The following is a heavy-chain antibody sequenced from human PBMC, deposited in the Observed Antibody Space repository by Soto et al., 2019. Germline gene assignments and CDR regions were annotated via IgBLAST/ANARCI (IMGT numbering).Heavy chain of an antibody. CDR1: GASITSHY. D-gene: IGHD4-17*01. CDR2: VYARGAT. J-gene: IGHJ6*02. CDR3: ARSSGDDFFYYGMDV. Sequence: SATLSLTCSVSGASITSHYWNWIRQSAGEGLQWIGRVYARGATNYNPSLKSRVTISGDTSKNQFSLKLTSVTAADTAVYYCARSSGDDFFYYGMDVWGHGTTVTVS. V-gene: IGHV4-59*10.